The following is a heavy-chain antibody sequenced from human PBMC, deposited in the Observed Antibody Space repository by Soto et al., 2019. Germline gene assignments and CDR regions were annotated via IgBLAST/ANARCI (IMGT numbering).Heavy chain of an antibody. V-gene: IGHV2-26*01. CDR2: IFFSNDEK. J-gene: IGHJ4*02. CDR3: ARILREYSGYGPYQFGY. D-gene: IGHD5-12*01. CDR1: GFSVNNARMG. Sequence: SGPTLVNPTETLTLTCTVSGFSVNNARMGVGWIRQPPGKALEWLAHIFFSNDEKSYSTFLKGRLTISKDTSESQVVLTMTNMDPVDTATYYCARILREYSGYGPYQFGYWGQGILVTVSS.